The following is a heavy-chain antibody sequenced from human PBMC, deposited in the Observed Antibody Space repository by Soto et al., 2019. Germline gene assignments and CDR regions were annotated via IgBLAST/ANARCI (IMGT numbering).Heavy chain of an antibody. V-gene: IGHV1-18*01. CDR1: GYGFTTYG. D-gene: IGHD1-1*01. CDR2: ISAHNGNT. J-gene: IGHJ4*02. CDR3: ARGRYGDY. Sequence: QVHLVQSGAEVKKPGASVKVSCKGSGYGFTTYGITWVRQAPGQGLEWMAWISAHNGNTNYAQKIQGRDTVTRDTSKSTAYVELMSRSYDDTGGDYCARGRYGDYWGQGALVTVS.